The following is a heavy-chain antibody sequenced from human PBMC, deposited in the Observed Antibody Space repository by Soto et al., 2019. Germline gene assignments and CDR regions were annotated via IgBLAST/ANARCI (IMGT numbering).Heavy chain of an antibody. Sequence: GGSLRLSCAASGFAFSSYDMHWVRQAPGKGLEWVAIAWYDGSRQYYADFVKGRFTISRDNSKNTLYLQMNSLRAEDTAVYYCARDNHLGYCSGGSCYGLDCWGQGTLVTVSS. D-gene: IGHD2-15*01. J-gene: IGHJ4*02. CDR3: ARDNHLGYCSGGSCYGLDC. V-gene: IGHV3-33*01. CDR2: AWYDGSRQ. CDR1: GFAFSSYD.